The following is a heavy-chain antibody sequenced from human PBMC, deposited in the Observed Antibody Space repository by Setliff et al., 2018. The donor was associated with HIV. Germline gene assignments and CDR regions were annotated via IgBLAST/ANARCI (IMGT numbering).Heavy chain of an antibody. CDR3: ARHGLLWFGAGYNWFDP. D-gene: IGHD3-10*01. CDR1: GGSISSSNYY. J-gene: IGHJ5*02. Sequence: SETLSLTCTVSGGSISSSNYYWGWIRQPPGKGREWIGSIYYSGSTYYNPSLKSRVTISVDTSKNQFSLKLSSVTAADTAVYYCARHGLLWFGAGYNWFDPWGQGTLVTVSS. CDR2: IYYSGST. V-gene: IGHV4-39*01.